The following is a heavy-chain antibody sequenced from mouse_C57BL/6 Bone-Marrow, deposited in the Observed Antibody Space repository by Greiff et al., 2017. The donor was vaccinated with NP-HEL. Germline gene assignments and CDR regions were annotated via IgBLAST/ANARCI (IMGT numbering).Heavy chain of an antibody. J-gene: IGHJ1*03. CDR1: GYTFTDYY. D-gene: IGHD1-1*01. V-gene: IGHV1-26*01. CDR2: INPNNGGT. Sequence: EVQLQQSGPELVKPGASVKISCKASGYTFTDYYMNWVKQRPGKSLEWIGDINPNNGGTSYNQKFKGKATLTVDKSSSTAYMELRSLKSEDSAVYYCARWITAVVAKVWYFDVWGTGTTVTVSS. CDR3: ARWITAVVAKVWYFDV.